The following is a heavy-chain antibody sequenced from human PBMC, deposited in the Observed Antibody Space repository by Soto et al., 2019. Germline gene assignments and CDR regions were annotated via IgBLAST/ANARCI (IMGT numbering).Heavy chain of an antibody. CDR3: AARIGVYCSGGSCPLDYYGMDV. CDR2: IIPIFGTA. Sequence: SVKVSCKASGGTFSSYAISWVRQTPGQGLEWMGGIIPIFGTANYAQKFQGRVTITADESTSTAYMELSSLRSEDTAVYYCAARIGVYCSGGSCPLDYYGMDVWGQGTTVTVSS. V-gene: IGHV1-69*13. D-gene: IGHD2-15*01. CDR1: GGTFSSYA. J-gene: IGHJ6*02.